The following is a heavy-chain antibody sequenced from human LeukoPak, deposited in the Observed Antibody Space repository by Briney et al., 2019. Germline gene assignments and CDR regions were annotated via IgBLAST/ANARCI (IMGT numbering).Heavy chain of an antibody. Sequence: GGSLRLSCAASGFTFSSYGMSWVRQAPGKGLEWVSYTSSSGSTIYYADSVKGRFTISRDNAKNSLYLQMNSLRAEDTAVYYCARHLSGITGYTYGRGIDYWGQGTLVTVSS. D-gene: IGHD5-18*01. CDR2: TSSSGSTI. CDR1: GFTFSSYG. V-gene: IGHV3-48*04. CDR3: ARHLSGITGYTYGRGIDY. J-gene: IGHJ4*02.